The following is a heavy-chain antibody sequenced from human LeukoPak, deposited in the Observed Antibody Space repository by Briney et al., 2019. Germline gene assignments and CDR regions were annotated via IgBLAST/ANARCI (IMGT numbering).Heavy chain of an antibody. Sequence: ASVKVSCKASGGTFSSYAISWVRQAPGQGLEWMGGVIPIFGTANYAQKFQGRVTITADKSKSTAHMELRSLRSDDTAAYYCARRRMSGSYYNNWFDPWGQGTLVTVSS. V-gene: IGHV1-69*06. CDR3: ARRRMSGSYYNNWFDP. CDR2: VIPIFGTA. CDR1: GGTFSSYA. J-gene: IGHJ5*02. D-gene: IGHD1-26*01.